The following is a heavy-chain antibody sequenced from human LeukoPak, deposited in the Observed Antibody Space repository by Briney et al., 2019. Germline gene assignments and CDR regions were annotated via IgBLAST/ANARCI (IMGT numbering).Heavy chain of an antibody. V-gene: IGHV3-23*01. CDR3: AKDGHLTMIVVVITFLWLDY. CDR2: ISGSGGST. CDR1: GFTFSSYA. Sequence: GGSLRLSCAASGFTFSSYAMSWVRQAPGKGLEWVSAISGSGGSTYYADSLKGRFTISRDNSKNTLYLQMNSLRAEDTAVYYCAKDGHLTMIVVVITFLWLDYWGQGTLVTVSS. D-gene: IGHD3-22*01. J-gene: IGHJ4*02.